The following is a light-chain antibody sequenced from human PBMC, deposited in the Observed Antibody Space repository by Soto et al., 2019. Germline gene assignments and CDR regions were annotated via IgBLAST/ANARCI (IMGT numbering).Light chain of an antibody. J-gene: IGKJ1*01. CDR1: QSISSW. V-gene: IGKV1-5*01. Sequence: DIQMTQSPSTLSASLGDRVTITCRASQSISSWLAWYQQKPGKAPKLLIYDASSLESGVPSRFSGSGSETEFTLTISSPQPDDFATYYCQQYNTYWTFGQGTKVEIK. CDR2: DAS. CDR3: QQYNTYWT.